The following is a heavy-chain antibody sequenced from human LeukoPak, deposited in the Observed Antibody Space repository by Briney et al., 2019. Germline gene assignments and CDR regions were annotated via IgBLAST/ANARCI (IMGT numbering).Heavy chain of an antibody. CDR3: AKLSLTNIMIRGNWFDS. D-gene: IGHD3-16*01. CDR1: GFTFSDYY. J-gene: IGHJ5*01. CDR2: ISSGGSTI. V-gene: IGHV3-11*01. Sequence: PGGSLRLSCAASGFTFSDYYMSWVRQAPGKGLQWISYISSGGSTIYYADSVKGRFTISRDNSKNTLYVQMNSLRVEDTAVYYCAKLSLTNIMIRGNWFDSWGQGTLVTVSS.